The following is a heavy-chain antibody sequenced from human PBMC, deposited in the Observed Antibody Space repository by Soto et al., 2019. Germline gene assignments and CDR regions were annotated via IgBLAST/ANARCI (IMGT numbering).Heavy chain of an antibody. CDR3: AREVWADNDAFDI. V-gene: IGHV3-23*01. J-gene: IGHJ3*02. Sequence: GGSLRLSCAASGFTFSGDAMSWVRQAPGKGLEWVSAISGSGGSTYYADSVKGRFTISRDNSKNTLYLQMNSLRAEDTAVYYCAREVWADNDAFDIWGQATXVTASS. CDR1: GFTFSGDA. CDR2: ISGSGGST. D-gene: IGHD1-26*01.